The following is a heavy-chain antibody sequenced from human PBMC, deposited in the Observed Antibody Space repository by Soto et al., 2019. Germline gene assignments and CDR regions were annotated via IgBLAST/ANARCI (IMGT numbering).Heavy chain of an antibody. Sequence: GESLTLFYAASVFKFSGYSMICVRQFSGKGLEGCSSISGSCGRTYYAESVKGRLTISRDNSKNTLYLKMNSTRAPDTAVYYCATMGNAGYCSGGSRYENYYYGMDVWGQGTTVHVSS. CDR2: ISGSCGRT. CDR3: ATMGNAGYCSGGSRYENYYYGMDV. D-gene: IGHD2-15*01. J-gene: IGHJ6*02. V-gene: IGHV3-23*01. CDR1: VFKFSGYS.